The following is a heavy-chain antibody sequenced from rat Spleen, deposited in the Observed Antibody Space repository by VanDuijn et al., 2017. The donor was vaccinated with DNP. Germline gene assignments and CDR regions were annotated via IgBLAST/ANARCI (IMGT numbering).Heavy chain of an antibody. Sequence: EVQLQESGPGLVKPSQSLSLTCSVTGYSITSSYRWNWIRKFPGNKLEWMGSINSAGTTNYNPSLKSRISITRDTSKNQLFLQVSSVTTEDTATYYCAKDRLGGYAMDAWGQGTSVTVSS. CDR1: GYSITSSYR. V-gene: IGHV3-3*01. CDR2: INSAGTT. CDR3: AKDRLGGYAMDA. J-gene: IGHJ4*01. D-gene: IGHD5-1*01.